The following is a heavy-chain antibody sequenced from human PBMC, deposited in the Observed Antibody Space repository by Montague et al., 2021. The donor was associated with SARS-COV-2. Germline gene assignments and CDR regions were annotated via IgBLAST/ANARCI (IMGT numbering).Heavy chain of an antibody. J-gene: IGHJ4*02. Sequence: SETLSLTCTVSAGSLSSSSYYWGWIRQPPGMGLQWIGSVYSAGSTYYSPSLKSRVTISLDTSKNQFSLKLSSVTAADTAVYYCARDEDNRYWYKYWGQGALVTVSS. D-gene: IGHD2-8*02. CDR2: VYSAGST. CDR1: AGSLSSSSYY. V-gene: IGHV4-39*07. CDR3: ARDEDNRYWYKY.